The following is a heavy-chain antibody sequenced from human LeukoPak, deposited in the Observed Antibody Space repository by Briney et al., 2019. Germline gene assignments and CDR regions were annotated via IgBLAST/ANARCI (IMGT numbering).Heavy chain of an antibody. J-gene: IGHJ4*02. CDR3: ARGTLYSGWSYYFDY. CDR2: AYHSGST. CDR1: SYSISSHYY. V-gene: IGHV4-38-2*02. Sequence: SETLSLTCTVSSYSISSHYYWGWIRQPPGKGLEWIGSAYHSGSTYYNPSLKSRVTISVDTSKNQFSLRLSSVTAADTAMYYCARGTLYSGWSYYFDYWGQGSQVTVSS. D-gene: IGHD6-19*01.